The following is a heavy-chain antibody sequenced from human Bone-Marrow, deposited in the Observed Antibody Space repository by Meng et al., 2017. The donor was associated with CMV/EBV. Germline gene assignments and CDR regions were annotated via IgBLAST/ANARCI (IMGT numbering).Heavy chain of an antibody. V-gene: IGHV3-11*01. J-gene: IGHJ4*01. D-gene: IGHD2-2*01. Sequence: GESLKISCAASGFTFSDYYMTWIRQAPGKGLEWVSYISTSGSAIYYADSVRGRFTVSRDNAKNSLYLQMNSLRAEDTAVYYCARGAAIVVVPPTTYVNYWGHGTLVTVSS. CDR1: GFTFSDYY. CDR3: ARGAAIVVVPPTTYVNY. CDR2: ISTSGSAI.